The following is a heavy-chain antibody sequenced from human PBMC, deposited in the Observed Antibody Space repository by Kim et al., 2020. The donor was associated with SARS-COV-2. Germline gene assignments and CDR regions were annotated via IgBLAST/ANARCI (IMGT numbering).Heavy chain of an antibody. CDR2: ISYDGSNK. J-gene: IGHJ3*01. CDR3: AKDRSFYYYDSSGSFAF. Sequence: GGSLRLSCAASGFTFSSYGMHWVRQAPGKGLEWVAVISYDGSNKYYADSVKGRFTISRDNSKNTLYLQMNSLRAEDTAVYYCAKDRSFYYYDSSGSFAF. D-gene: IGHD3-22*01. V-gene: IGHV3-30*18. CDR1: GFTFSSYG.